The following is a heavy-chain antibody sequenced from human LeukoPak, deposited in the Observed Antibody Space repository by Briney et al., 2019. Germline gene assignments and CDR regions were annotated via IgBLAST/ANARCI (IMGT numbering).Heavy chain of an antibody. J-gene: IGHJ4*02. D-gene: IGHD2-21*01. Sequence: GGSLRLSCAASGFTFSSYEMNWVRQAPGKGLEWGSYISSSGSTIYYADSVKGRFTISRDNAKNSLYLQMNSLRAEDTAVYYCARGVGVVNGGDYWGQGTLVTVSS. V-gene: IGHV3-48*03. CDR1: GFTFSSYE. CDR2: ISSSGSTI. CDR3: ARGVGVVNGGDY.